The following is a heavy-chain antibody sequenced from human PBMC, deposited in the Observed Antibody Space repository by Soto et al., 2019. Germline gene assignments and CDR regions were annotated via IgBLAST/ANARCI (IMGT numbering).Heavy chain of an antibody. CDR2: IHYSGST. Sequence: QVQLQESGPGLVKPSETLSLTCTVSGGSISSSYWSWIRQPPGKGLEWVGYIHYSGSTHYNPSLNSRITISLDTSKNQFSLKLTSVTAADTAVYXXARHSTXLDVWGKGTTVTVSS. CDR3: ARHSTXLDV. CDR1: GGSISSSY. V-gene: IGHV4-59*08. J-gene: IGHJ6*04.